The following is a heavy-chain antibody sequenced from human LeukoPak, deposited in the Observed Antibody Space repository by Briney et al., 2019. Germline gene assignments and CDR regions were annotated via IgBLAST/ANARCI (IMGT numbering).Heavy chain of an antibody. Sequence: GASVKVSCKASGYTFTSYDINWVRQATGQGLEWMGWMNPNSGNTGYAQKFQGRVTMTRNTSISTAYMELNSLRSEDTAVYYCARGRNSRLRYCSSTSCYTGIDYWGQGTLVTVSS. D-gene: IGHD2-2*02. J-gene: IGHJ4*02. CDR1: GYTFTSYD. V-gene: IGHV1-8*01. CDR3: ARGRNSRLRYCSSTSCYTGIDY. CDR2: MNPNSGNT.